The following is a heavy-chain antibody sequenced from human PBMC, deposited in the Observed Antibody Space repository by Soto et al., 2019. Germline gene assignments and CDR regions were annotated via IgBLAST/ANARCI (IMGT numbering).Heavy chain of an antibody. CDR1: GITVSGKKY. V-gene: IGHV3-53*01. D-gene: IGHD1-1*01. CDR3: AKLPEWEHGFDI. CDR2: LYSTFGA. J-gene: IGHJ3*02. Sequence: DVQLVESGGGLIQPGGSLRLSCAVSGITVSGKKYITWVRQAPGKGLEWVSALYSTFGAYYADSVKGRFTISRDNFKNHVLLWNNRPKTEDTGVVYCAKLPEWEHGFDIWGLGTMVTVSS.